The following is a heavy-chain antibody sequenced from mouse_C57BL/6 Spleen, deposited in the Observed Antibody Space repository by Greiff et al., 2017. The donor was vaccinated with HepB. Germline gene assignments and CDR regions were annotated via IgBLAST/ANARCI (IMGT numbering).Heavy chain of an antibody. CDR1: GYTFTSYW. J-gene: IGHJ2*01. V-gene: IGHV1-61*01. Sequence: VQLQQPGAELVRPGSSVKLSCKASGYTFTSYWMDWVKQRPGQGLEWIGNIYPSDSETHYNQKFKDKATLTVDKSSSTAYMQLSSLTSEDSAVYYCARWAFGPFDYWGQGTTLTVSS. CDR3: ARWAFGPFDY. CDR2: IYPSDSET.